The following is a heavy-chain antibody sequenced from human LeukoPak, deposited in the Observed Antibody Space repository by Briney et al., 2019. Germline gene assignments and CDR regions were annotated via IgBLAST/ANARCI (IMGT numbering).Heavy chain of an antibody. CDR2: ISYAGINK. V-gene: IGHV3-30-3*01. J-gene: IGHJ4*02. Sequence: GRSLRLSCAASGFTFSSYAMHWVRQAPAKGLEWVAVISYAGINKYCVDSVKGRFTISRDNSKNTLYLQMNSLRAEDTAVYYCARDGYDLNTPMVSTIFDYWGQGTLVTVSS. CDR3: ARDGYDLNTPMVSTIFDY. D-gene: IGHD5-18*01. CDR1: GFTFSSYA.